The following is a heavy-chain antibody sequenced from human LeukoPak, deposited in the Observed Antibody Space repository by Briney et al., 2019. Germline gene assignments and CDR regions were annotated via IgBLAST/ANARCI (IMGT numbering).Heavy chain of an antibody. CDR3: ARGGAGIAFYYYYMDV. J-gene: IGHJ6*03. CDR2: IYTGGST. CDR1: GGSISSGSYY. D-gene: IGHD6-13*01. V-gene: IGHV4-61*02. Sequence: SETLSPTCTVSGGSISSGSYYWSWIRQPAGKGLEWIGRIYTGGSTNYNPSLKSRVTISVDTSKNQFSLKLSSVTAADTAVYYCARGGAGIAFYYYYMDVWGKGTTVTVSS.